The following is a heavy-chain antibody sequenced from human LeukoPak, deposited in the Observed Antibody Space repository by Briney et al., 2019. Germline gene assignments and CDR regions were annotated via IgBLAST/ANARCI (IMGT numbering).Heavy chain of an antibody. CDR1: GYTFTSYG. D-gene: IGHD3-9*01. CDR2: ISAYYGNT. Sequence: GASVKVSYKASGYTFTSYGISWVRQAPGQGLEWMGWISAYYGNTNYAQKLQGRVTLTTDTSTSTAYMELRSLTSDDTAVYFCARADDISPRYYYGMDVWGPGTTVSVSS. V-gene: IGHV1-18*01. J-gene: IGHJ6*02. CDR3: ARADDISPRYYYGMDV.